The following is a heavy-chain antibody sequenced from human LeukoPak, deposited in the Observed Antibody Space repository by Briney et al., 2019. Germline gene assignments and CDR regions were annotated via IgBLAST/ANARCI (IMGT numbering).Heavy chain of an antibody. CDR2: IYYSGST. CDR3: ARSTVTTGIDY. Sequence: SETLSLTCTVSGYSISSGYYWGWIRQPPGKGLEWIGSIYYSGSTYYNPSLKSRVTISVDTSKNQFSLKLSSVTAADTAVYYCARSTVTTGIDYWGQGTLVTVSS. CDR1: GYSISSGYY. V-gene: IGHV4-38-2*02. J-gene: IGHJ4*02. D-gene: IGHD4-17*01.